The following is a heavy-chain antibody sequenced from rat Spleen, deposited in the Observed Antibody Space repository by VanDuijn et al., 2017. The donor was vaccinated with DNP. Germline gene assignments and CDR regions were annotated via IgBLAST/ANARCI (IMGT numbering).Heavy chain of an antibody. V-gene: IGHV5-29*01. D-gene: IGHD1-12*01. J-gene: IGHJ2*01. CDR3: TRDRPYYRDSYAHVPPFDY. CDR2: ISYDGSST. CDR1: GFTFSKNA. Sequence: EVQLVESGGGLVQPGRSLKVSCVASGFTFSKNAMAWVRQSPTKGLEWVASISYDGSSTYYRDSVKGRFTISRDNAKSTLYLQMNSLRSEDTATYYCTRDRPYYRDSYAHVPPFDYWGQGVMVTVSS.